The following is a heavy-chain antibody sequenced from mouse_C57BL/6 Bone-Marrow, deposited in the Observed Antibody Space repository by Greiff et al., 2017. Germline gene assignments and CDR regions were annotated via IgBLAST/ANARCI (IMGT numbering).Heavy chain of an antibody. CDR1: GFSLTSYG. D-gene: IGHD1-1*01. J-gene: IGHJ3*01. Sequence: QVQLKESGPGLVQPSQSLSITCTVSGFSLTSYGVHWVRQSPGKGLEWLGVIWSGGSTDYNAAFISRLSISKDNSKSQVFFKMNSLQADDKAIYYWASTYYYGSSPAWFAYWGQGTLVTVSA. V-gene: IGHV2-2*01. CDR2: IWSGGST. CDR3: ASTYYYGSSPAWFAY.